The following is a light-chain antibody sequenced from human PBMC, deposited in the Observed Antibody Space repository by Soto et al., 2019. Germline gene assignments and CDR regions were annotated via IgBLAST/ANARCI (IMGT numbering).Light chain of an antibody. CDR1: QSVSSY. CDR2: DAS. Sequence: EIVLTQSPATLSLSPGERATLSCRASQSVSSYLAWYQQKPGQAPRLLIYDASNRATGIPARFSVSGSGTDFTLTISSLEPEDFAVYYCQQRSNWPSMYTFGQGTKLEIK. J-gene: IGKJ2*01. CDR3: QQRSNWPSMYT. V-gene: IGKV3-11*01.